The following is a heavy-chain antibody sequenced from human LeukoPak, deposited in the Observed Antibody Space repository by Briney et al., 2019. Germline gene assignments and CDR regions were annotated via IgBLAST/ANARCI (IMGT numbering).Heavy chain of an antibody. J-gene: IGHJ6*04. Sequence: SVKVSCKASGGTFSSYAISWVRQAPGQGLEWMGGIIPIFGTANYAQKFQGRVTITADESTSTAYMELSSLRSEDTAVYYCARGVTMVRGVISNNYYYYYGKDVWGKGTTVTVSS. V-gene: IGHV1-69*13. D-gene: IGHD3-10*01. CDR2: IIPIFGTA. CDR1: GGTFSSYA. CDR3: ARGVTMVRGVISNNYYYYYGKDV.